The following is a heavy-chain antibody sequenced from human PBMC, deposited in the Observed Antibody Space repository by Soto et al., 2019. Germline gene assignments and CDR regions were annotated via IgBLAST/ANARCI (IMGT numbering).Heavy chain of an antibody. Sequence: EVQLEESGGDLVQPGGSLRLSCAASGFTLSAYWMTWVRQAPGKGLEWVANINRDGSKKSYLDSVRGRFTISRDNVGNSLYLQMDSLRADDTALYYCARDVSQGSSSLYLDAFDIWGQGTMVTVSS. CDR2: INRDGSKK. CDR1: GFTLSAYW. V-gene: IGHV3-7*05. J-gene: IGHJ3*02. CDR3: ARDVSQGSSSLYLDAFDI. D-gene: IGHD6-13*01.